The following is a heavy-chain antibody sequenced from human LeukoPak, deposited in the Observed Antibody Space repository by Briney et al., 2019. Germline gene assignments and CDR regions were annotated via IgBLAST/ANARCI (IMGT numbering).Heavy chain of an antibody. V-gene: IGHV3-48*01. CDR3: AKDNYYDTSAFVDY. CDR2: ISSSSSTI. Sequence: PGGSLRLSCAASGFTFSSYSMNWVRQAPGKGLEWVSYISSSSSTIYYADSVKGRFTISRDNAKNSLYLQMNSLRAEDTAVYYCAKDNYYDTSAFVDYWGQGTLVTVSS. D-gene: IGHD3-22*01. J-gene: IGHJ4*02. CDR1: GFTFSSYS.